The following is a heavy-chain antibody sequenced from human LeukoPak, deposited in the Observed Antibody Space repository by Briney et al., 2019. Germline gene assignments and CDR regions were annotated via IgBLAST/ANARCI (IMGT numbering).Heavy chain of an antibody. Sequence: ASVKVSCKASGYTFSNYYMHWVRQAPGQGLEWMGLINPTGTGTNYAQKFRGRVTLTRDTSTTTVYMELSSLRSEDSAVYYCAREESGGYFDYWGQGTMVTVSS. V-gene: IGHV1-46*01. D-gene: IGHD2-8*02. CDR3: AREESGGYFDY. CDR1: GYTFSNYY. CDR2: INPTGTGT. J-gene: IGHJ4*02.